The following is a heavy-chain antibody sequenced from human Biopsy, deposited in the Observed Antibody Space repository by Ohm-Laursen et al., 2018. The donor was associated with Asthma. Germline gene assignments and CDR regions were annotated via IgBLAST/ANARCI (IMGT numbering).Heavy chain of an antibody. V-gene: IGHV3-53*01. D-gene: IGHD6-19*01. J-gene: IGHJ4*02. CDR1: GFTVSRDH. Sequence: SLRLSCAASGFTVSRDHMFWVRQAPGKGLEWVSVIYSGGTSHTADSVGGRFTISRDFSKNTLHLQMHSLRVEDTAVYYCARGDSSGWPHYYFDYWGQGTLVTVSS. CDR3: ARGDSSGWPHYYFDY. CDR2: IYSGGTS.